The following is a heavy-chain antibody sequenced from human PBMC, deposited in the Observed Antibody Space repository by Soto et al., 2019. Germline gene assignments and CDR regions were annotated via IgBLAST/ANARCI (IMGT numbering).Heavy chain of an antibody. CDR3: AKTIDSYGYFHY. CDR1: GGSISSGEYY. Sequence: SETLSLTCTVSGGSISSGEYYWTWIRQPPGKGLEWIGYISYSGSTHYSPSLKSRVSITVDTSKNQFSLNPASVSAEDTAVYYCAKTIDSYGYFHYWGQGTLVTVSS. J-gene: IGHJ4*02. D-gene: IGHD5-18*01. CDR2: ISYSGST. V-gene: IGHV4-30-4*01.